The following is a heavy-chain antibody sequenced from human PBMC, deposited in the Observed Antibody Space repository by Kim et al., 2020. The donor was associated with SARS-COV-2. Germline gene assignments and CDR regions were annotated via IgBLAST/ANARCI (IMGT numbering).Heavy chain of an antibody. Sequence: RGSLRLSCAASGFTFSNYAMSWVRQAPGKGLQWVSAITSNGAGTSYADSVKGRFTMSRDKSKNTLYLQMNSLRAEDTAVYYCATDSPGGYLIDYWGQGTLVTVSS. CDR1: GFTFSNYA. J-gene: IGHJ4*02. CDR3: ATDSPGGYLIDY. D-gene: IGHD1-26*01. CDR2: ITSNGAGT. V-gene: IGHV3-23*01.